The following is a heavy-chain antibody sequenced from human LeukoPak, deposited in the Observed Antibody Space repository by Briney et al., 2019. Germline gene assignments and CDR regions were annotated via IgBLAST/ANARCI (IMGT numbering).Heavy chain of an antibody. CDR1: GFTFSNAW. V-gene: IGHV3-15*01. Sequence: GGSLRLSCAASGFTFSNAWMSWVRQAPGKGLEWVGRIKGKTDGGTTDYAAPVKGRFTISRDDSKNTLYLQMNSLKTEDTAVYYSTTEYSGSYPLWGQGTLVTVSS. CDR2: IKGKTDGGTT. D-gene: IGHD1-26*01. J-gene: IGHJ4*02. CDR3: TTEYSGSYPL.